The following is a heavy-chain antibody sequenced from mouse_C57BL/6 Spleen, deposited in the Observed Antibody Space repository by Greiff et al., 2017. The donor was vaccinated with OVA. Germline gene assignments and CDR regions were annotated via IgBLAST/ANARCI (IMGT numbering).Heavy chain of an antibody. J-gene: IGHJ4*01. CDR3: AIITTVVSPY. CDR2: IYPSDSET. CDR1: GYTFTSYW. V-gene: IGHV1-61*01. D-gene: IGHD1-1*01. Sequence: VKLQQPGAELVRPGSSVKLSCKASGYTFTSYWMDWVKQRPGQGLEWIGNIYPSDSETHYNQQFKDKATLTVDKSSSTAYMQLSSLTSEDSAVYYCAIITTVVSPYWGQGTSVTVSS.